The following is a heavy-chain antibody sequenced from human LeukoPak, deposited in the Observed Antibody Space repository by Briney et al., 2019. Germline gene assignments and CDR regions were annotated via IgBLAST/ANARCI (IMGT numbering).Heavy chain of an antibody. CDR1: GFTFSTFW. D-gene: IGHD3-10*01. V-gene: IGHV3-7*01. CDR3: ARDYYASGSLDY. CDR2: IRQDGSVK. J-gene: IGHJ4*02. Sequence: GGSLRLSCAASGFTFSTFWMSWVRQAPGKGLEWVAHIRQDGSVKHYGDSVRGRCTISRDNAKNSLFLQMNNLRAEDTAVYFCARDYYASGSLDYWGLGTPVTVSS.